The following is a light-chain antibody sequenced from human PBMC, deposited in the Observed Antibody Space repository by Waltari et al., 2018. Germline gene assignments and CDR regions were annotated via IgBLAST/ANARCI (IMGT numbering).Light chain of an antibody. Sequence: LSPGERATLSCRASQSVSNFLAWYQQKPGQAPRLLIYDASRRDAGIPARFSGSGSGTDFTLTISRLEPEDFAVFYCQQRTNWPLTFGGGTKLEVK. CDR3: QQRTNWPLT. CDR1: QSVSNF. CDR2: DAS. V-gene: IGKV3-11*01. J-gene: IGKJ4*01.